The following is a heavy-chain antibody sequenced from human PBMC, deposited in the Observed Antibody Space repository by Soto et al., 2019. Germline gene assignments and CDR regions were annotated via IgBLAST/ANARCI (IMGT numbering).Heavy chain of an antibody. Sequence: EVQLVESGGGLIQPGGSLRLSCAASGFTVSSNYMSWVRQAPGKGLEWVSVIYSGGSTYYADSVKGRFTIARDNSKNTLYLQTNSLSAEDTAVYYCERDMTQVLTLAYWGQGTLVTVSS. CDR1: GFTVSSNY. D-gene: IGHD3-16*01. CDR2: IYSGGST. CDR3: ERDMTQVLTLAY. J-gene: IGHJ4*02. V-gene: IGHV3-53*01.